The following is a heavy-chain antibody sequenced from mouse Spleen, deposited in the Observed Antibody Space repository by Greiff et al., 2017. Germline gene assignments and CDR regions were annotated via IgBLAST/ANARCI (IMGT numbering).Heavy chain of an antibody. CDR2: INPNNGGT. CDR3: ARGLDY. J-gene: IGHJ2*01. D-gene: IGHD3-1*01. CDR1: GYTFTDXY. Sequence: VQLQQSGPELVKPGASVKISCKASGYTFTDXYMNWVKQSHGKSLEWIGDINPNNGGTSYNQKFKGKATLTVDKSSSTAYMELRSLTSEDSAVYYCARGLDYWGQGTTLTVSS. V-gene: IGHV1-26*01.